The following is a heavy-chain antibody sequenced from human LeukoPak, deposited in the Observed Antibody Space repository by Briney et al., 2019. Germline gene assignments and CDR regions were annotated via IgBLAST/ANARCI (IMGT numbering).Heavy chain of an antibody. CDR1: GYSFTSYW. CDR3: ARLLQPKAPRFYYYYMDV. J-gene: IGHJ6*03. V-gene: IGHV5-51*01. Sequence: GESLKISCKGSGYSFTSYWIGWVRQMPGKGLEWMGIIYPGDSDTRYSPSFQGQVTISADKSISTAYLQWSSLKASDTAMYYCARLLQPKAPRFYYYYMDVWGKGTTVTVSS. D-gene: IGHD1-1*01. CDR2: IYPGDSDT.